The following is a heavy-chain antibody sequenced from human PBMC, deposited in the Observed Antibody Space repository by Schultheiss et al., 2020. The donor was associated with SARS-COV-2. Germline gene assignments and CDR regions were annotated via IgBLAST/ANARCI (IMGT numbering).Heavy chain of an antibody. CDR3: ARDRGYCSSTSCYYYYGMDV. D-gene: IGHD2-2*01. J-gene: IGHJ6*02. V-gene: IGHV4-31*03. Sequence: SETLSLTCTVSGGSISSGGYYWSWIRQPPGKGLEWIGYIYYSGSTYYNPSLKSRVTISVDTSKNQFSLKLSSVTAADTAVYYCARDRGYCSSTSCYYYYGMDVWGQGTTVTVSS. CDR2: IYYSGST. CDR1: GGSISSGGYY.